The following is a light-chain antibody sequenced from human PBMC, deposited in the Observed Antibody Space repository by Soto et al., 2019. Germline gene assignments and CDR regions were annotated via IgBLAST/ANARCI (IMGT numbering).Light chain of an antibody. V-gene: IGLV2-14*01. Sequence: QSALTQPASVSLSPGQSITISCTGTSSDVGGYKYVSWYQQHPGKAPKFLIYGVSNRPSGVSSRFSGSKSGNTASLTISGLQAEDEADYYCTSKTSTSPYVFGTGTKVTVL. CDR1: SSDVGGYKY. J-gene: IGLJ1*01. CDR3: TSKTSTSPYV. CDR2: GVS.